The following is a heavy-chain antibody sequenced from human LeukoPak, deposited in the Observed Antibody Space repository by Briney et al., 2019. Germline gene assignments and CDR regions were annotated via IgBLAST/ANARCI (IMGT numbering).Heavy chain of an antibody. CDR3: ARHIDNGWYAY. CDR2: VSYSGST. CDR1: GGSISSYY. Sequence: TASETLSLTCSVPGGSISSYYWSWIRQPPGKGLEWIGYVSYSGSTNYNPSLKSRVTMSVDRSRNQFSLKLDSVTAADTAVYYCARHIDNGWYAYWGQGTLVTVSS. V-gene: IGHV4-59*08. J-gene: IGHJ4*02. D-gene: IGHD6-19*01.